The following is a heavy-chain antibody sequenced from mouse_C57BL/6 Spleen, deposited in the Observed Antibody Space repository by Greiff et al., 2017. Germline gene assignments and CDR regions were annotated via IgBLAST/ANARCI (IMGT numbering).Heavy chain of an antibody. Sequence: QVQLQQSGPELVKPGASVKISCKASGYAFSSSWMNWVKQRPGKGLEWIGRIYPGDGDTNYDGKFKGKATLTADKSSSPASMQLSSLTSEDSAVYFCARDYDYACWYFDVWGTGTTVTVAS. CDR2: IYPGDGDT. V-gene: IGHV1-82*01. J-gene: IGHJ1*03. CDR1: GYAFSSSW. CDR3: ARDYDYACWYFDV. D-gene: IGHD2-4*01.